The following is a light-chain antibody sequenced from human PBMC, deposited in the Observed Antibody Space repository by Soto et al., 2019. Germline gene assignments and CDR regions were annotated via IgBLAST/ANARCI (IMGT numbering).Light chain of an antibody. J-gene: IGLJ2*01. CDR2: EVN. CDR1: SSDVGGYNY. V-gene: IGLV2-8*01. CDR3: SSYAGSNVV. Sequence: QSALTQPPSASGSPGQSVSISCTGTSSDVGGYNYVSWYQHHPGKAPKLMIYEVNKRPSGVPDRFSGFKSGNTASLTVSGLQAEDEADYYCSSYAGSNVVFGGGTKVTVL.